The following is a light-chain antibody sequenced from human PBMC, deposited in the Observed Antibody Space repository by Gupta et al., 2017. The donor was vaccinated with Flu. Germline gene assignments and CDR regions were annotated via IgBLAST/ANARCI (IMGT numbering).Light chain of an antibody. Sequence: VTFSCSGSSSNIGTNFVFWYQQFPGTAPKLLIYRDNKRPSGVPDRFSGSKSGTSASLAISGVRSEDEADYFCSSWDDSLSVSLFGGGTRLTVL. CDR3: SSWDDSLSVSL. V-gene: IGLV1-47*01. J-gene: IGLJ3*02. CDR1: SSNIGTNF. CDR2: RDN.